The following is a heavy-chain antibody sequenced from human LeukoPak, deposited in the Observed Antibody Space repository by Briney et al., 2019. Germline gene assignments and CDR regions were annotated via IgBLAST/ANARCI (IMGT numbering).Heavy chain of an antibody. V-gene: IGHV4-59*12. CDR2: IYYSGST. CDR1: GGSISNYY. CDR3: ARSYGDYITGAYAFDV. D-gene: IGHD4-17*01. Sequence: PSETLSLTCTVSGGSISNYYWSWIRQPPEKGLEWIGYIYYSGSTNYKPSLKSRLTISVDTSKNQFSLKLSSVTAADTAVYYCARSYGDYITGAYAFDVWGQGTMVTVSS. J-gene: IGHJ3*01.